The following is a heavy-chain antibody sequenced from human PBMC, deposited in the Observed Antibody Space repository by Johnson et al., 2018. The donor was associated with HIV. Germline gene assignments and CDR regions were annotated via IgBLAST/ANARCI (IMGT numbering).Heavy chain of an antibody. J-gene: IGHJ3*02. CDR2: IYSGGST. CDR1: GFTVSSNY. Sequence: VQLVESGGGLVQPGGSLRLSCAASGFTVSSNYMSWVRQAPGKGLEWVSVIYSGGSTYYADSVKGRFTISRDISKNTLDLQINSLRAEDTAVYYCARAPQTYNWNYMMAFDMWGQGTMVTVSP. V-gene: IGHV3-66*01. CDR3: ARAPQTYNWNYMMAFDM. D-gene: IGHD1-7*01.